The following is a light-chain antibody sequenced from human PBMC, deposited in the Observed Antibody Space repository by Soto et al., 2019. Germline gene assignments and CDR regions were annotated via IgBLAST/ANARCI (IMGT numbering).Light chain of an antibody. CDR1: SSNIGAGYD. CDR2: GNS. J-gene: IGLJ1*01. Sequence: SVLPKPPSVSGSPGQRVTISCTGSSSNIGAGYDVHWYQQLPGTAPKLLIYGNSNRPSGVPDRFSGSKSGTSASLAITGLQAEDEVDYYCQSYDSSLSGLYVFGTGTKVTVL. CDR3: QSYDSSLSGLYV. V-gene: IGLV1-40*01.